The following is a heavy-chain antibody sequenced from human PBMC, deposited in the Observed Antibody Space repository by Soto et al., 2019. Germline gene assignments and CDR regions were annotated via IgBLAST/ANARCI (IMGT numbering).Heavy chain of an antibody. D-gene: IGHD4-17*01. CDR2: ISYSGST. CDR1: GGSIRSYH. CDR3: AIDQVDYGPYYYGMDV. V-gene: IGHV4-59*01. J-gene: IGHJ6*02. Sequence: KPSETLSLTCTVSGGSIRSYHWSWIRQPPGKGLEWIGFISYSGSTKYNPTLKSRVTISVDTSKNQFSLKVTSMTAADTAVYYCAIDQVDYGPYYYGMDVWGQGTTVTVSS.